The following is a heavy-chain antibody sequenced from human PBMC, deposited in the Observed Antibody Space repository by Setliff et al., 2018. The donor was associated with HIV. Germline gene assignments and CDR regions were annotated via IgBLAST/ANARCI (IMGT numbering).Heavy chain of an antibody. CDR2: ISSSSSYI. D-gene: IGHD6-19*01. CDR3: AKDRSSGWYYGGFDY. Sequence: GGSLRLSCAASGFTFSSYSMNWVRQAPGKGLEWVSSISSSSSYISTADSLKGRFTISRDNGRNSLYLQMNSLRAEDTAVYYCAKDRSSGWYYGGFDYWGQGTLVTVSS. J-gene: IGHJ4*02. V-gene: IGHV3-21*01. CDR1: GFTFSSYS.